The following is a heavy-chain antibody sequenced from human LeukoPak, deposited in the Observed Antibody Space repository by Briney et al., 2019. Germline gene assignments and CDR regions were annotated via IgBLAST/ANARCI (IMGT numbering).Heavy chain of an antibody. J-gene: IGHJ5*02. CDR1: GGSISSYY. V-gene: IGHV4-59*12. CDR3: ARVWGSGIPNWFDP. Sequence: PSETLSLTCTVSGGSISSYYWSWIRQPPGKGLEWIGYIYYSGSTYYNPSLKSRVTISVDTSKNQFSLKLSSVTAADTAVYYCARVWGSGIPNWFDPWGQGTLVTVSS. CDR2: IYYSGST. D-gene: IGHD3-10*01.